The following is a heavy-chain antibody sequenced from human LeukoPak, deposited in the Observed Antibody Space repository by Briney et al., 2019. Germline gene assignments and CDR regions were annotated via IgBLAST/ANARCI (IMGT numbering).Heavy chain of an antibody. J-gene: IGHJ4*02. CDR2: ISGSGGST. D-gene: IGHD5-24*01. CDR1: GFTFSSCA. Sequence: PGGSLRLSCAASGFTFSSCAMSWVRQAPGRGLEWVSAISGSGGSTYYADSVKGRFTISRDNAKNSLYLQMNSLRAEDTAVYYCARDQGEMATISRGVPDYWGQGTLVTVSS. V-gene: IGHV3-23*01. CDR3: ARDQGEMATISRGVPDY.